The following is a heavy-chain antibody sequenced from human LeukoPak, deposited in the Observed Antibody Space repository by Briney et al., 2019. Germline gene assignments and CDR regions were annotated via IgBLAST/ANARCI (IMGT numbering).Heavy chain of an antibody. V-gene: IGHV4-30-4*08. J-gene: IGHJ4*02. Sequence: SETLSLTCTVSGGSISSSSYYWGWIRQPPGKGLEWIGYIYYSGSTYYNPSLKSRVTISVDTSKNQFSLKLSSVTAADTAVYYCARVDILTGYYNQAQFDYWGQGTLVTVSS. D-gene: IGHD3-9*01. CDR3: ARVDILTGYYNQAQFDY. CDR2: IYYSGST. CDR1: GGSISSSSYY.